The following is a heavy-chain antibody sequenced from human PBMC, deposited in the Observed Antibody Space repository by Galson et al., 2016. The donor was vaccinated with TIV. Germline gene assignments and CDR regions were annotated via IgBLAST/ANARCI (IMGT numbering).Heavy chain of an antibody. CDR1: GYRFSSYW. J-gene: IGHJ4*02. V-gene: IGHV5-51*01. CDR2: IFPDDSDT. CDR3: ASHFRYSDSSGYHYFDS. Sequence: QSGAEVKKPGESLKISCKGSGYRFSSYWIGWVRQRPGKGLEWLGIIFPDDSDTRYSPSLAGQLTFSADKSIRTAYLQWSSLNASDTAIYYCASHFRYSDSSGYHYFDSWGQGTMVTVSS. D-gene: IGHD3-22*01.